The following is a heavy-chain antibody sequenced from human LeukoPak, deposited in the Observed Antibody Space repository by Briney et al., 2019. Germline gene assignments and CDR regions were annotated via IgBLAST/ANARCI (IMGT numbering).Heavy chain of an antibody. CDR1: GFTFSPYG. V-gene: IGHV3-30*18. CDR2: ISYDGSNK. J-gene: IGHJ6*04. Sequence: GGSLRLSCAASGFTFSPYGMHWVRQAPGKGLEWVSLISYDGSNKYYADSVKGRFTISRDSSKNTLYLQMNSLRAEDTAVYYCAELGITMIGGVWGKGTTVTISS. CDR3: AELGITMIGGV. D-gene: IGHD3-10*02.